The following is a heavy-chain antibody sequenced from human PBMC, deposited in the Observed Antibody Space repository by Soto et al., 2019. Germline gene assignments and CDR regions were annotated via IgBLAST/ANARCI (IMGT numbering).Heavy chain of an antibody. D-gene: IGHD3-3*01. J-gene: IGHJ4*02. CDR3: ARRDTSGFLRYFDN. CDR2: IVPNVGTV. Sequence: QMQLVQSGAEVKKPGSSVKVSCKASGGTLSSFINYPINWVRQAPGQGLEWMGGIVPNVGTVNYAQKFQGRVAITADKSTGTAYMELSSLKSEDTAIYYCARRDTSGFLRYFDNWGQGTLVTVSS. CDR1: GGTLSSFINYP. V-gene: IGHV1-69*06.